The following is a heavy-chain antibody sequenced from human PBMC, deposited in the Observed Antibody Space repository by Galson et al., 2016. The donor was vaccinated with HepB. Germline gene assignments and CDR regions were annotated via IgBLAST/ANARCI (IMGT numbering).Heavy chain of an antibody. Sequence: PALVKPTQTLTLTCTFSGFSLSTAGMGVGWIRQPPGKALEWLALIYWDDDVRYSPSLKNRLTITKGTSENQVVLTMTNMNPVDTATYYCAHHRDWFDFWGQGNLVICSS. V-gene: IGHV2-5*08. CDR1: GFSLSTAGMG. J-gene: IGHJ5*01. D-gene: IGHD1-14*01. CDR2: IYWDDDV. CDR3: AHHRDWFDF.